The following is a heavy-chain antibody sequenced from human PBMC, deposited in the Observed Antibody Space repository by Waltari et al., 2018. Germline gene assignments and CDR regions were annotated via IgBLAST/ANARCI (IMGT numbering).Heavy chain of an antibody. CDR1: GYTFTGYY. D-gene: IGHD6-13*01. CDR3: AKDRVDSSSWYWPEEFDY. Sequence: QVQLVQSGAEVTKPGASVQVSCKASGYTFTGYYMHWVRQATGQGLEWMGWSNPNRDGTNYEQKLKGRVTMTRDTSISPAYMELSRLRSDDTAVYYCAKDRVDSSSWYWPEEFDYWGQGTLGTVSS. V-gene: IGHV1-2*02. J-gene: IGHJ4*02. CDR2: SNPNRDGT.